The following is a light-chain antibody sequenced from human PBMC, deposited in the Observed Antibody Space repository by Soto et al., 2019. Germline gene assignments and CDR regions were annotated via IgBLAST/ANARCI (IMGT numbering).Light chain of an antibody. J-gene: IGKJ3*01. CDR1: QSVSSY. CDR3: QQRSV. V-gene: IGKV3-11*01. CDR2: DAS. Sequence: EIVLTQSPATLSLSPGERATLSCRASQSVSSYLAWYQQKPGQAPRLLIYDASNRATGIPARFSGSGSGTDFTLTICSLGPEDFAVYYCQQRSVFGPGTKVDIK.